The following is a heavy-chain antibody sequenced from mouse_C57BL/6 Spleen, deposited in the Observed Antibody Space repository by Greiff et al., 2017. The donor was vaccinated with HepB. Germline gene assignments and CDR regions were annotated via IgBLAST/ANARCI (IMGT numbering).Heavy chain of an antibody. Sequence: VQLKESGGGLVKPGGSLKLSCAASGFTFSSYAMSWVRQTPEKRLEWVATISDGGSYTYYPDNVKGRFTISRDNAKNNLYLQMSHLKSEDTAMYYCARDSNLFAYWGQGTLVTVSA. V-gene: IGHV5-4*01. D-gene: IGHD2-5*01. J-gene: IGHJ3*01. CDR2: ISDGGSYT. CDR3: ARDSNLFAY. CDR1: GFTFSSYA.